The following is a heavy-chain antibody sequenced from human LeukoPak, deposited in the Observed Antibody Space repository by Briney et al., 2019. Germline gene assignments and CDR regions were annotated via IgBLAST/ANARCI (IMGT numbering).Heavy chain of an antibody. CDR2: ISGSGGST. D-gene: IGHD2-21*01. CDR3: AKAPVTTCRGAYCYPFDY. J-gene: IGHJ4*02. Sequence: GGSLRLSCAASGFTFSSYAMSWVRQAPGKGLEWVSAISGSGGSTYHADSVKGRFTISRDSSKNTLFLQMNRLRPEDAAVYYCAKAPVTTCRGAYCYPFDYWGQGTLVTVSS. CDR1: GFTFSSYA. V-gene: IGHV3-23*01.